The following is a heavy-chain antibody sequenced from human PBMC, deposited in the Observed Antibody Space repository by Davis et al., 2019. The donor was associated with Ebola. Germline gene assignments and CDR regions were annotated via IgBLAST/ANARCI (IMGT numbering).Heavy chain of an antibody. V-gene: IGHV3-30*18. CDR1: GFTFSSYG. CDR3: AKATRGYKLYYGMDV. J-gene: IGHJ6*02. D-gene: IGHD1-14*01. CDR2: ISYDGSNK. Sequence: GESLKISCAASGFTFSSYGMHWVRQAPGKGLEWVAVISYDGSNKYYADSVKGRFTISRDNSKNTLYLQMNSLRAEDTAVYYCAKATRGYKLYYGMDVWGQGTTVTVSS.